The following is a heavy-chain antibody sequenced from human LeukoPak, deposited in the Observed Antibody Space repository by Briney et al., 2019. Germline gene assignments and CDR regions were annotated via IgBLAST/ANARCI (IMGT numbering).Heavy chain of an antibody. CDR3: ARQVRQFGDPYYFDY. D-gene: IGHD3-16*01. CDR2: IYYSGST. CDR1: GGSISSYY. V-gene: IGHV4-59*08. J-gene: IGHJ4*02. Sequence: SETLSLTCTVSGGSISSYYWSCIRQPPGNGLEWIGYIYYSGSTNYNPSLKSRVTISVDTSKNQFSLKLSSVTAADTAVYYCARQVRQFGDPYYFDYWGQGTLVTVSS.